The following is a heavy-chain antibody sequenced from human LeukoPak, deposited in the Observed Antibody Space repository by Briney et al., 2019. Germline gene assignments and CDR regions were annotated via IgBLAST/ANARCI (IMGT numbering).Heavy chain of an antibody. Sequence: GGSLRLSCAASGFTFSSYTMNWVRQAPGKGLEWVSSISTSSSYIYYADSVKGRFTISRDNAKNSLYLQMNSLRAEDTAVYYCAELGITMIGGVWGKGTTVTISS. D-gene: IGHD3-10*02. CDR1: GFTFSSYT. V-gene: IGHV3-21*01. CDR2: ISTSSSYI. CDR3: AELGITMIGGV. J-gene: IGHJ6*04.